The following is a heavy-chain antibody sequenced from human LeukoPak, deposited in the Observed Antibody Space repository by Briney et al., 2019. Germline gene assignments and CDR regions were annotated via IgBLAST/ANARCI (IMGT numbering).Heavy chain of an antibody. CDR3: AKDLSYDLGPLDY. J-gene: IGHJ4*02. V-gene: IGHV3-49*03. CDR1: GLTFGDYA. CDR2: IRSEPYGGTT. D-gene: IGHD3-10*01. Sequence: GRSLRLSCIASGLTFGDYAMIWFRQPPGKGLEWVAFIRSEPYGGTTEYAASVKDRFTVLRDESKSIAYLQMNSLRAEDTAVYYCAKDLSYDLGPLDYWGQGTLVTVSS.